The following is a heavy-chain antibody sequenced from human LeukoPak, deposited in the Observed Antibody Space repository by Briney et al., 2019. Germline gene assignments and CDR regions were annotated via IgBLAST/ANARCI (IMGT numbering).Heavy chain of an antibody. CDR3: ARGDNWNYVSYYYYYGMDV. CDR2: MNPNSGNT. Sequence: SVKVSCKASGYTFTSYDINWVRQATGQGLEWMGWMNPNSGNTGYAQKFQGRVTMTRNTSISTAYMELSGLRSEDTAVYYCARGDNWNYVSYYYYYGMDVWGQGTTVTVSS. D-gene: IGHD1-7*01. CDR1: GYTFTSYD. V-gene: IGHV1-8*01. J-gene: IGHJ6*02.